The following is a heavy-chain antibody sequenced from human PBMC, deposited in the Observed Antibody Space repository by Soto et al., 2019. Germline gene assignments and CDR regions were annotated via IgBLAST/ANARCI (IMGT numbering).Heavy chain of an antibody. CDR1: GFTFTRYS. J-gene: IGHJ4*02. CDR2: ISSTTNYI. CDR3: ARESEDLTSNFDY. Sequence: GGSLRLSCAASGFTFTRYSMNWVRQAPGKELEWVSSISSTTNYIYYGDSMKGRFTNSRDNAKNSLYLEMNSLRAEDTAVYYCARESEDLTSNFDYWGQGTLVTVSS. V-gene: IGHV3-21*06.